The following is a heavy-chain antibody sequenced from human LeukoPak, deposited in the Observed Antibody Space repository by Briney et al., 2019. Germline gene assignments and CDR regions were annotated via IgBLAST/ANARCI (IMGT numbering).Heavy chain of an antibody. Sequence: GGSLKLSCAASGFTFSGSATHWVRQASGKGLEWVGRIRSKANSYATAYAASVKGRFTISRDDSKNTAYLQMNSLKTEDTAVYYCTLTEAHGYKTFDYWGQGTLVTVSS. J-gene: IGHJ4*02. CDR1: GFTFSGSA. V-gene: IGHV3-73*01. CDR3: TLTEAHGYKTFDY. CDR2: IRSKANSYAT. D-gene: IGHD5-24*01.